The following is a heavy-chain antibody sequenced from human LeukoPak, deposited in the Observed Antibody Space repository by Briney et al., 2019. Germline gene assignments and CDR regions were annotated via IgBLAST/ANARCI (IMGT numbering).Heavy chain of an antibody. CDR3: AREAAAGRGMDV. V-gene: IGHV3-30*03. Sequence: GGSLRLSCAASGFTFRGYGMHWVRQAPGKGLEWVAVISYDGSKKYYADSVKGRFTISRGNSKNTLYLQMNSLRAEDTAVYYCAREAAAGRGMDVWGQGTTVTVSS. CDR1: GFTFRGYG. J-gene: IGHJ6*02. D-gene: IGHD6-13*01. CDR2: ISYDGSKK.